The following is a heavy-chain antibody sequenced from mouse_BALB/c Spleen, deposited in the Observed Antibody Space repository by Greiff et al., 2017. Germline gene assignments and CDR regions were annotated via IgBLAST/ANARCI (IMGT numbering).Heavy chain of an antibody. Sequence: VQLQQSGAELVRPGSSVKISCKASGYAFSSYWMNWVKQRPGQGLEWIGQIYPGDGDTNYNGKFKGKATLTADKSSSTAYMQLSSLTSEDSAVYYCARSGANWDYFDYWGQGTTLTVSS. CDR1: GYAFSSYW. CDR3: ARSGANWDYFDY. D-gene: IGHD4-1*01. V-gene: IGHV1-80*01. CDR2: IYPGDGDT. J-gene: IGHJ2*01.